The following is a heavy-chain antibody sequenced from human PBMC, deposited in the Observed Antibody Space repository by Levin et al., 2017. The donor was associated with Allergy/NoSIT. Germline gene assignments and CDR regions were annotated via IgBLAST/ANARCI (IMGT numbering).Heavy chain of an antibody. J-gene: IGHJ3*02. V-gene: IGHV4-34*01. CDR1: GGSFSGYY. D-gene: IGHD3-9*01. CDR2: INHSGST. Sequence: SQTLSLTCAVYGGSFSGYYWSWIRQPPGKGLEWIGEINHSGSTNYNPSLKSRVTISVDTSKNQFSLKLSSVTAADTAVYYCARAYFDWYDAFDIWGQGTMVTVSS. CDR3: ARAYFDWYDAFDI.